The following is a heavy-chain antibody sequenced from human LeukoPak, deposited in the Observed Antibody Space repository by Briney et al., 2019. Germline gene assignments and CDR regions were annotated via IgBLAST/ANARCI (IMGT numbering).Heavy chain of an antibody. CDR3: ARGPGTMIYYYYGMAV. CDR2: INHSGST. D-gene: IGHD3-22*01. J-gene: IGHJ6*02. Sequence: SETLSLTCAVYGGSFSGYYWSWIRQPPGKGLEWIGEINHSGSTNYNPSLKSRVTISVDTSKNQFSLKLSSVTAADTAVYYCARGPGTMIYYYYGMAVWGQGTTVTVSS. V-gene: IGHV4-34*01. CDR1: GGSFSGYY.